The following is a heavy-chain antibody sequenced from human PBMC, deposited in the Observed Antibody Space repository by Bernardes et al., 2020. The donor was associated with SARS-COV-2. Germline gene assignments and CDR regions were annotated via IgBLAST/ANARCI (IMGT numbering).Heavy chain of an antibody. CDR1: GFTFNNFG. CDR2: ISYEGSIQ. D-gene: IGHD6-19*01. V-gene: IGHV3-30*03. J-gene: IGHJ6*02. Sequence: GGSLRLSCEASGFTFNNFGMHWVRQAPGKGLEWVAVISYEGSIQHYADSVKGRFTISRDSSKNTVYLQMNTLRPEDTAVYYCARTYSSGWYENYGMDVWGQGTTVTVSS. CDR3: ARTYSSGWYENYGMDV.